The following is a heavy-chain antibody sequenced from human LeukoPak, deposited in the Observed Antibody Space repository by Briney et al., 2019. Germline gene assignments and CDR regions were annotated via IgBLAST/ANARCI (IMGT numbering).Heavy chain of an antibody. CDR1: GYTFTDYY. Sequence: ASVKVSCKASGYTFTDYYMHWVRQAPGQGLEWVGSFNPYSGASKYAQKLQGRGTMTGDTSISTAYLQLGRVIGDDTAVYYCAKNGDYGYAMDVWGQGTTVTVSS. CDR2: FNPYSGAS. J-gene: IGHJ6*02. V-gene: IGHV1-2*02. CDR3: AKNGDYGYAMDV. D-gene: IGHD4-17*01.